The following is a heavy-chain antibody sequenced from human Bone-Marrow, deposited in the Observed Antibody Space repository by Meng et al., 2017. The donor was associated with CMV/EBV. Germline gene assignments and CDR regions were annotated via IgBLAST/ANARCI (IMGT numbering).Heavy chain of an antibody. CDR2: IYYSGST. J-gene: IGHJ5*02. V-gene: IGHV4-61*01. D-gene: IGHD3-16*01. Sequence: SETLSLTCTVSGDSVSSDSHSWSWIRQPPGKGLECIGYIYYSGSTNYNPSLKSRVTISVDTSKNQFSLKLTSVSAADTAVYYCARAGDYVWGSGSGVDPWGQGTLVTVSS. CDR3: ARAGDYVWGSGSGVDP. CDR1: GDSVSSDSHS.